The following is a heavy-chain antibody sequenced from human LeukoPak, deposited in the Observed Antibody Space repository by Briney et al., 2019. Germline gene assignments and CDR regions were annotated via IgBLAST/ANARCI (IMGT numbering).Heavy chain of an antibody. J-gene: IGHJ4*02. CDR2: ISGSGGST. V-gene: IGHV3-23*01. CDR3: AKLRHVVPAADPFDY. D-gene: IGHD2-2*01. Sequence: GGSLRLSCAASGFTFSSYAMSWVRQTPGKGLECVAPISGSGGSTYYADSVRGRFTISRDNSKNTLYLQMNSLRAEDTAVYYCAKLRHVVPAADPFDYWGQGTLVTVSS. CDR1: GFTFSSYA.